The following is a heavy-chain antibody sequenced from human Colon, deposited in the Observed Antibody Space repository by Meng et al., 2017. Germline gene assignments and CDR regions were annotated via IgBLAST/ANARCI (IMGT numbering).Heavy chain of an antibody. CDR1: GDSVSSNRAL. V-gene: IGHV6-1*01. Sequence: QVQLQQSGPGLVKPSQPLSFTCAISGDSVSSNRALWHWVRQSPSRGLEWLGQTYYRSEWQNHYGVSVKSRITINADTSRNHFSLHLNSVTPEDTAVYYCTTWYGEYWGQGTLVTVSS. D-gene: IGHD3-10*01. CDR2: TYYRSEWQN. CDR3: TTWYGEY. J-gene: IGHJ4*02.